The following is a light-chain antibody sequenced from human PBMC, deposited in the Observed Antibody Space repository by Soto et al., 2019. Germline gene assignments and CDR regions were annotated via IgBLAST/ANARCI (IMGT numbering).Light chain of an antibody. CDR2: AAS. CDR1: QGIRND. J-gene: IGKJ1*01. Sequence: AIQMTQSPSSLSASVGDRVTITCRASQGIRNDLGWYQQKPGKAPKLLIYAASSLQSGVPSRFSGSGSDTDFTLTISSLQPEDFATYYCQQSYDSPWTFGPGTKVEIK. CDR3: QQSYDSPWT. V-gene: IGKV1-6*01.